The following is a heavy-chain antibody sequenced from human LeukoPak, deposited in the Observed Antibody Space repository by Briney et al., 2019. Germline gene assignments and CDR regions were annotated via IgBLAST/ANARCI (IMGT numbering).Heavy chain of an antibody. J-gene: IGHJ4*02. D-gene: IGHD3-10*01. CDR3: AREPSGSGGYDY. V-gene: IGHV1-2*02. CDR1: GYSFSDYF. Sequence: GASVKVSCKASGYSFSDYFIYWVRLAPGQRLELMGWVNPNRGDTNYAQKFQGRVSMTRDTSITTVYMELSRLRSDDTAVYYCAREPSGSGGYDYWGQGTLVTVSS. CDR2: VNPNRGDT.